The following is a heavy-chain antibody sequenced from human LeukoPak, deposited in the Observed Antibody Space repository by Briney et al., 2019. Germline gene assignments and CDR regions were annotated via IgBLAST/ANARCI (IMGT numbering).Heavy chain of an antibody. D-gene: IGHD2-2*02. V-gene: IGHV3-74*01. CDR2: INSDGSST. CDR1: GFTFSSYW. CDR3: ARGIPAAIRNDADWFDP. J-gene: IGHJ5*02. Sequence: GGSLRLSCAASGFTFSSYWMHWVRQAPGKGLVWVSRINSDGSSTSYADSVKGRFTISRDNAKNTLYLQMNGLRAEDTAVYYCARGIPAAIRNDADWFDPWGQGTLVTVSS.